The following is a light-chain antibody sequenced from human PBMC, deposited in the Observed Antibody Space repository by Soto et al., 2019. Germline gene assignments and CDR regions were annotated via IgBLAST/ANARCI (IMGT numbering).Light chain of an antibody. CDR3: QQYGNSPRVT. Sequence: EIVLTQSPGTLSLSPGERATLSCRASQSVFSSYLAWYQQQPGQAPRLLISGASSRATGIPDRFSGSGYETDFTLTISRLEPEDFAVYYCQQYGNSPRVTFGQGTRLEIK. CDR2: GAS. CDR1: QSVFSSY. J-gene: IGKJ5*01. V-gene: IGKV3-20*01.